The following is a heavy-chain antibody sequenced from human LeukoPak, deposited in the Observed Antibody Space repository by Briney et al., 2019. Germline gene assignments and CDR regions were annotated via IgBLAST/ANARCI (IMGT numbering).Heavy chain of an antibody. V-gene: IGHV1-69*05. CDR1: GGTFSSHA. CDR2: IIPIFGTA. CDR3: ARVEGGWDPPGGAFDI. D-gene: IGHD1-26*01. Sequence: ASVKVSCKASGGTFSSHAISWVRQAPGQGLEWMGGIIPIFGTANYAQKFQGRVTITTDESTSTAYMELSSLRSEDTAVYYCARVEGGWDPPGGAFDIWGQGTMVTVSS. J-gene: IGHJ3*02.